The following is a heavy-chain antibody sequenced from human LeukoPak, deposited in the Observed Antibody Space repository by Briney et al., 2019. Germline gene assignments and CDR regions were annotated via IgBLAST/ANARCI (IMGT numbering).Heavy chain of an antibody. Sequence: GGSLRLSCAASEFTVSSNYMSWVRQAPGKGLEWVSVFFSGGGTYYADSVKGRFTISRDNSKNTLYLQMNSLRAEDTAVYYCAKDATSSWHQNWFDPWGQGTLVTVSS. V-gene: IGHV3-53*01. J-gene: IGHJ5*02. CDR2: FFSGGGT. CDR3: AKDATSSWHQNWFDP. D-gene: IGHD6-13*01. CDR1: EFTVSSNY.